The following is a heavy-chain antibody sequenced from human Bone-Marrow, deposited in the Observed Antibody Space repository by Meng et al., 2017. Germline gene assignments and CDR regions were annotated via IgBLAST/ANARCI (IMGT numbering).Heavy chain of an antibody. CDR1: GGSISSGNHY. Sequence: VQLPESGPGLVTLSQTLSLTCSVSGGSISSGNHYWSWIRQHPGKGLEYIGYIYYSGSTYYNPSLKSRVIISVDTSKNQFSLRLNSVTAADTAVYYCASLYGDSSVWYLDLWGRGTLVTVSS. D-gene: IGHD4-17*01. CDR2: IYYSGST. V-gene: IGHV4-31*03. J-gene: IGHJ2*01. CDR3: ASLYGDSSVWYLDL.